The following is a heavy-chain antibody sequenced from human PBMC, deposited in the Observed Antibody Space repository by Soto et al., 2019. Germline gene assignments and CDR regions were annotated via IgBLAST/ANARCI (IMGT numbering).Heavy chain of an antibody. D-gene: IGHD1-1*01. CDR2: ISAHNGKT. CDR3: ARGRYGDY. J-gene: IGHJ4*02. CDR1: GYTFTSYG. V-gene: IGHV1-18*01. Sequence: QVHLVQSGAEVKKPGASVKVSCKGSGYTFTSYGITWVRQAPGQGLEWMGWISAHNGKTDYAQKLQGRVTVTRDTSTSTAYMELRSLRSDDTEVYYCARGRYGDYWGQGALVTVSS.